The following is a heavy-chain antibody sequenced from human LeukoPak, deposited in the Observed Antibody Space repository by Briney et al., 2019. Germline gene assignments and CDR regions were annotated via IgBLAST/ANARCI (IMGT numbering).Heavy chain of an antibody. V-gene: IGHV3-33*08. Sequence: PGGSLRISCAASGFTFRSHGLHWVRPAPGKGLEWVAVIWYDGSNKYYADSVKGRFTISRDNSKNTLYLQMNSLRAEDTAVYYCARDLRGAHYFDYWGQGTLVTVSS. D-gene: IGHD6-25*01. CDR1: GFTFRSHG. CDR3: ARDLRGAHYFDY. J-gene: IGHJ4*02. CDR2: IWYDGSNK.